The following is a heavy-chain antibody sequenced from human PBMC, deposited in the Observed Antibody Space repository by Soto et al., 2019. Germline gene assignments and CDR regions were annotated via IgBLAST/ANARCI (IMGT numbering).Heavy chain of an antibody. J-gene: IGHJ6*02. CDR1: GGSLSNYG. CDR3: ARGDATKIVVTTYYGMDV. D-gene: IGHD3-22*01. Sequence: QVQLVQSGAEVKKPGSSVKVSCKASGGSLSNYGISWVRQAPGQGLEWMGAIIPVFGTPNYAQKFQDRVTITAXKXTXTXXMEVRSLTSEDTAVYYCARGDATKIVVTTYYGMDVWGQGTTVTVSS. V-gene: IGHV1-69*14. CDR2: IIPVFGTP.